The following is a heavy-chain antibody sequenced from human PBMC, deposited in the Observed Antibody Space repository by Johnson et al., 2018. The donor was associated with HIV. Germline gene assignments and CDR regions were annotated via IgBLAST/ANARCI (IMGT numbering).Heavy chain of an antibody. V-gene: IGHV3-30*04. D-gene: IGHD2-15*01. CDR1: GFSLSSYA. CDR3: ARVGVGGYSADGAFDI. J-gene: IGHJ3*02. CDR2: ISYDGHIK. Sequence: QVQLVESGGGVVQPGRSLRLSCAASGFSLSSYAMHWVRQAPGKGLEWVAVISYDGHIKYYADSVKGRFTISRDNSKSTLYLQINSLRAEDAAVFYCARVGVGGYSADGAFDIWGQGTMVTVSS.